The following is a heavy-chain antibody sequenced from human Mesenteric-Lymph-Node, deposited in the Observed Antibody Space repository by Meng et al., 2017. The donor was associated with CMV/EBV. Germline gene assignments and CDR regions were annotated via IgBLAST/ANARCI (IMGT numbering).Heavy chain of an antibody. J-gene: IGHJ4*02. CDR2: IYYSGST. Sequence: SETLSLTCTVSGGSVSSGSYYWSWIRQPPGKGLEWIGYIYYSGSTNYNPSLKSRVTISVDTSKNQFSLKLSSVTAADTAVYYCARESGYPTFFDYWGQGTLVTVSS. D-gene: IGHD3-3*01. CDR1: GGSVSSGSYY. CDR3: ARESGYPTFFDY. V-gene: IGHV4-61*01.